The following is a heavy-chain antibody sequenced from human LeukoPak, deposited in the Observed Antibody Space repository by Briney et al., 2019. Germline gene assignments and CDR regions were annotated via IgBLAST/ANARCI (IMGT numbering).Heavy chain of an antibody. V-gene: IGHV3-30*02. D-gene: IGHD3-16*01. Sequence: GGSLRLSCAASGFTFSVYNMNWVRQAPGKGLEWVAFIRHDGSIKNYADSVKGRSTISRDNSKNTLYLQMNSLRAEDTAVYYCAKDSLADIDYWGQGTLVTVST. CDR1: GFTFSVYN. CDR3: AKDSLADIDY. J-gene: IGHJ4*02. CDR2: IRHDGSIK.